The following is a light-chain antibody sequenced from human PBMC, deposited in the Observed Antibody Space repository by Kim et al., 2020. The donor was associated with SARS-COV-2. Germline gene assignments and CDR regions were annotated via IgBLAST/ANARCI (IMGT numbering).Light chain of an antibody. CDR3: HQFDMWPFT. Sequence: EILMAQSPAALSVSPGERATLSCRASQSLSSNLAWYQQKPGQAPRRLIYDASTRATGVPARFSGNGSGTEFTLTISSLQSEDFAVYYCHQFDMWPFTFGPGTKREI. CDR2: DAS. CDR1: QSLSSN. V-gene: IGKV3-15*01. J-gene: IGKJ2*01.